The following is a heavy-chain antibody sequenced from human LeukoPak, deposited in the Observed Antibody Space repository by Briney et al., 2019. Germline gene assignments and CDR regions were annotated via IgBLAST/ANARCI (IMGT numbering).Heavy chain of an antibody. J-gene: IGHJ4*02. CDR1: GGTFSSYA. CDR2: IIPILGIA. V-gene: IGHV1-69*04. CDR3: ARDYGVVVTTDY. Sequence: GASVKVSCKASGGTFSSYAISWVRQAPGQGLEWMGRIIPILGIANYAQKFQGRVTITADKSTSTAYMELSSLRSEDTAVCYCARDYGVVVTTDYWGQGTLVTVSS. D-gene: IGHD3-22*01.